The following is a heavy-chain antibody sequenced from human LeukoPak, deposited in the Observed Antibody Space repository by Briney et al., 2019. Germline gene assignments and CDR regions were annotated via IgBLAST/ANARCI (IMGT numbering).Heavy chain of an antibody. CDR1: GFTFSSYA. D-gene: IGHD4-11*01. Sequence: GGSLRLFCEASGFTFSSYAMSWVRQAPVRGLEWVAIVTNNGGATYYADSVKGRFTISRDNSKNTLYLQMHSLRVEDTAVYYCAKNDNSDFTPSPFPVWGQGTLVTVSS. CDR2: VTNNGGAT. J-gene: IGHJ4*02. V-gene: IGHV3-23*01. CDR3: AKNDNSDFTPSPFPV.